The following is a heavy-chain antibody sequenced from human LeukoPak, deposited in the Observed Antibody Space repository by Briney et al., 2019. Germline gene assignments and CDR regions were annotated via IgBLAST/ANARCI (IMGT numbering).Heavy chain of an antibody. V-gene: IGHV1-24*01. CDR3: ATYLSSSSSLFDY. CDR2: FSPENGEA. D-gene: IGHD6-6*01. Sequence: ASVKVSCKVSGYTLSEVSMLWVRQPPGKGLEWMGGFSPENGEAVYAQKFQGRVTMTEDTSTDTATMDLSSLRSEDTAVYFCATYLSSSSSLFDYWGQGTLITVSS. CDR1: GYTLSEVS. J-gene: IGHJ4*02.